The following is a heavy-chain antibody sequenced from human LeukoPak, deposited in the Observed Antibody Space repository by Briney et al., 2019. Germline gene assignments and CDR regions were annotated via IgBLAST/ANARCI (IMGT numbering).Heavy chain of an antibody. V-gene: IGHV1-18*01. Sequence: ASVKVSCKASGYTFTSYGISWVRQAPGQGLEWMGWISAYNGNTNYAQKLQGRVTMTTDTSTSTAYMELRSLRSDDTAVHYCARYGDDAQWLAVYDYWGQGTLVTVSS. D-gene: IGHD6-19*01. CDR3: ARYGDDAQWLAVYDY. CDR1: GYTFTSYG. CDR2: ISAYNGNT. J-gene: IGHJ4*02.